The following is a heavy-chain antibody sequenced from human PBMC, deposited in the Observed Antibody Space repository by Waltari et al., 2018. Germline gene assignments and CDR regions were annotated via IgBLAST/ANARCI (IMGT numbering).Heavy chain of an antibody. D-gene: IGHD2-2*01. CDR2: INPSGGNT. J-gene: IGHJ6*02. Sequence: QVQLVQSGAEVKKPGASVKVSCKASGYTFTSYYMHWVRQAPGQGLEWMGIINPSGGNTSYAQKFQGRVTMTRDTSTSTVYMELSSLRSEDTAVYYCARSDIVVVPAAKAHYGMDVWGQGTTVTVSS. CDR1: GYTFTSYY. V-gene: IGHV1-46*01. CDR3: ARSDIVVVPAAKAHYGMDV.